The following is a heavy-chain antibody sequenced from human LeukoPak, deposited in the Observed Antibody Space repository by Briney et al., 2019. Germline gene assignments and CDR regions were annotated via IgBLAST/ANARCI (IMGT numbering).Heavy chain of an antibody. V-gene: IGHV4-59*01. CDR2: MYNSGST. CDR1: GGSISGSY. Sequence: SETLSLTCTVSGGSISGSYWSWIRQPPGKGLEWIAYMYNSGSTNYNPSLKSRVSISIDTSKNQFSLKLSSLTAADTAIYYCARGIESYGDYGYWGQGILATVSS. D-gene: IGHD4-17*01. CDR3: ARGIESYGDYGY. J-gene: IGHJ4*02.